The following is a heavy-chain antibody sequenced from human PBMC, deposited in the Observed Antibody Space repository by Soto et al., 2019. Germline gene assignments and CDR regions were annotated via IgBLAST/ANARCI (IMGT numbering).Heavy chain of an antibody. D-gene: IGHD3-16*01. J-gene: IGHJ4*02. CDR3: ASATVGRGGVAY. CDR1: GFTFSNHW. CDR2: IKLDGSEK. Sequence: GGSLRLSCAASGFTFSNHWMSWVRQAPGKGLEWVANIKLDGSEKYYVDSVKGRFTISRDNAKNSLYLQMNSLRAEDTAVYYCASATVGRGGVAYWGQGTLVTVSS. V-gene: IGHV3-7*03.